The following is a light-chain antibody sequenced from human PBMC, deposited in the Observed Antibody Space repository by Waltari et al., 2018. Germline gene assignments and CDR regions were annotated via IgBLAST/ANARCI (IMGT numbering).Light chain of an antibody. V-gene: IGLV2-8*01. CDR3: SSYADSNVL. Sequence: QSALTQPPSASGSPGQSVTISCTGTSGDIGAYNSVSWYQQHPGRAPKLMIYEVTKRPSGVPYLFSGSRSGNPASLTVSGLQTEDEADYFCSSYADSNVLFGGGTKLTVL. CDR1: SGDIGAYNS. J-gene: IGLJ2*01. CDR2: EVT.